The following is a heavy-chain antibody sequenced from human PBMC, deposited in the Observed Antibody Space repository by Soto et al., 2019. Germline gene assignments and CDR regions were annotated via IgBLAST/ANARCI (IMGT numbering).Heavy chain of an antibody. CDR3: AREVGYYSATRRNLYFDY. CDR1: GGSFSGYY. J-gene: IGHJ4*01. Sequence: SETLSLTCAVSGGSFSGYYWSWVRQPPGKGLEWIGDINHTGGSNYNPSLKSRVMISVDTSKTQFSLNVTSVTAADTAVYYCAREVGYYSATRRNLYFDYWGPEPWSPSPQ. V-gene: IGHV4-34*01. CDR2: INHTGGS. D-gene: IGHD2-2*01.